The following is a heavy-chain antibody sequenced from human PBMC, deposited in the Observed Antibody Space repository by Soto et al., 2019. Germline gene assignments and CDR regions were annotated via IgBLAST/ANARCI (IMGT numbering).Heavy chain of an antibody. D-gene: IGHD6-19*01. CDR1: GGTFSSYA. Sequence: GASVKVSCKASGGTFSSYAISWVRQAPGQGLEWMGGIIPIFGTANYAQKFQGRVTITADESTSTAYMELSSLRSEDTATYYCAHRPGGYLSGWDSGYFDYWGRGALVTVSS. CDR3: AHRPGGYLSGWDSGYFDY. V-gene: IGHV1-69*13. CDR2: IIPIFGTA. J-gene: IGHJ4*02.